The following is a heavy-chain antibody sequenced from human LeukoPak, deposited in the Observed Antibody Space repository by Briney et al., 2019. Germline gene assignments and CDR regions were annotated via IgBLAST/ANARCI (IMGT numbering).Heavy chain of an antibody. CDR3: VRNFATGD. J-gene: IGHJ4*02. D-gene: IGHD1-14*01. CDR2: IKGDGTAP. CDR1: GFTFSSHL. V-gene: IGHV3-74*01. Sequence: GVSLRLSCAASGFTFSSHLMHWVRQAQGTGLVWVSSIKGDGTAPNYADSVKGRFTISRDNAKSTLYLQMSSLRVEDTAIYHCVRNFATGDWGQGTLVTVSS.